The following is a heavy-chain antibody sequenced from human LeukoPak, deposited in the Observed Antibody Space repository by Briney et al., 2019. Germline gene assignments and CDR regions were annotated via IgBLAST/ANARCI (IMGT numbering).Heavy chain of an antibody. D-gene: IGHD3-10*01. CDR3: ARGRGWGTFDI. CDR2: IGTAGDT. Sequence: GGSLRLSCAASGFTFSSYDMHWVRQGTGKGLEWVSAIGTAGDTYYPGSVKGRFTTSRENAKNSLYLQMNSLRVGDTAVYYCARGRGWGTFDIWGQGTMVTGSS. CDR1: GFTFSSYD. J-gene: IGHJ3*02. V-gene: IGHV3-13*04.